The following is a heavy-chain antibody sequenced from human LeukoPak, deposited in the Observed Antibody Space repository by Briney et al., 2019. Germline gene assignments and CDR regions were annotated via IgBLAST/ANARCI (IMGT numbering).Heavy chain of an antibody. J-gene: IGHJ4*02. Sequence: LRLSCAASGFTFSRYSVNWVRQAPGKGLEWIGYIYYSGSTYYNPSLKSRVTISVDTSKNQFSLKLSSVTAADTAVYYCARGGYYDSSGAIDYWGQGTLVTVSS. V-gene: IGHV4-31*02. D-gene: IGHD3-22*01. CDR2: IYYSGST. CDR1: GFTFSRYS. CDR3: ARGGYYDSSGAIDY.